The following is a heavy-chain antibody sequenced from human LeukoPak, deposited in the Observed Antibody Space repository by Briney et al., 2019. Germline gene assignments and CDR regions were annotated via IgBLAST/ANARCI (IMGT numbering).Heavy chain of an antibody. CDR2: ISRSSSTI. Sequence: GGSLRLSCAASGFNFDIYWMSWVRQAPGKGLEWVSYISRSSSTIYYADSVKGRFTISRDNAKNSLYLQMNSLRAEDTAVYYCARHPNKYSYDAFDIWGQGTMVTVSS. D-gene: IGHD5-18*01. CDR3: ARHPNKYSYDAFDI. V-gene: IGHV3-48*01. J-gene: IGHJ3*02. CDR1: GFNFDIYW.